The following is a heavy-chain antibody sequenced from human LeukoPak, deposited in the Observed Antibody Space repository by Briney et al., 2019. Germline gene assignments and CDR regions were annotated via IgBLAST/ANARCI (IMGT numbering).Heavy chain of an antibody. J-gene: IGHJ4*02. Sequence: SETLSLTCAVYGGSFSGYYWSWIRQPPGKGLEWIGEINSSGSINYNPSLKSRVTISVDMSKNQFSLKLTSVTAADTAMYYCARDARFGESVDYWGRGTLVTVSS. V-gene: IGHV4-34*01. CDR1: GGSFSGYY. CDR3: ARDARFGESVDY. CDR2: INSSGSI. D-gene: IGHD3-10*01.